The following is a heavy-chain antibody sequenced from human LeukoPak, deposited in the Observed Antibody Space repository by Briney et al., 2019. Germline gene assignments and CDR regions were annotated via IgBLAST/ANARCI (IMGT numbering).Heavy chain of an antibody. V-gene: IGHV4-30-4*01. CDR3: ARILSVLRYFDWLLGSFDY. CDR2: IHHSGVT. D-gene: IGHD3-9*01. Sequence: SETLSLTCTVSGDCISDGDCYWAWVRQPPGESLEWIAYIHHSGVTKYNPSLRSRTTISLDTSKNQFSLKLSSVTAADTAVYYCARILSVLRYFDWLLGSFDYWGQGTLVTVSS. J-gene: IGHJ4*02. CDR1: GDCISDGDCY.